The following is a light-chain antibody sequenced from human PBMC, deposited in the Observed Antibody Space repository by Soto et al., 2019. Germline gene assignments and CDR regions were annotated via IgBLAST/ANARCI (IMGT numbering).Light chain of an antibody. CDR2: LGS. Sequence: DLVMIQSPLSLPVTPGEPASISCRSSQSLLHSNGHNYVDGYVQKPGESPQLLIYLGSNGASGVPARFSASGSGTDFTLKISRVEAEDFGVYYCGQGLQTPFTFGGGTKVDIK. CDR1: QSLLHSNGHNY. J-gene: IGKJ4*01. CDR3: GQGLQTPFT. V-gene: IGKV2-28*01.